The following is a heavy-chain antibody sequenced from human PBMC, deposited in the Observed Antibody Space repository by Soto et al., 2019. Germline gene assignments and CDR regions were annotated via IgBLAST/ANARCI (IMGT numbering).Heavy chain of an antibody. J-gene: IGHJ4*02. D-gene: IGHD3-10*01. Sequence: QVQLQQWGAGLLKPSETLSLTCAVYGGSFSGYYWSWIRQPPGKGLEWIGESNHRGSTNYHPSLKSRLTIXXDXSXXQFSLKLSSVTAADTAVYYCARALGYAYGHLPIAFWGQGTLLTVSS. CDR1: GGSFSGYY. CDR2: SNHRGST. V-gene: IGHV4-34*01. CDR3: ARALGYAYGHLPIAF.